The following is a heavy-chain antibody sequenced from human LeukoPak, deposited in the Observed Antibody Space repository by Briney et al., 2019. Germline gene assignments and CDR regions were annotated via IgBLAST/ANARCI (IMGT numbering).Heavy chain of an antibody. CDR1: GGSFSVYY. CDR3: ARGITMIVVVTYNWFDP. V-gene: IGHV4-34*01. D-gene: IGHD3-22*01. CDR2: INHSGST. J-gene: IGHJ5*02. Sequence: SETLSLTCAVYGGSFSVYYWSWIRQPPGKGLEWIGEINHSGSTNYNPSLKSRVTISVDTSKNQFSLKLSFVTAADTAVYYCARGITMIVVVTYNWFDPWGQGTLVTVSS.